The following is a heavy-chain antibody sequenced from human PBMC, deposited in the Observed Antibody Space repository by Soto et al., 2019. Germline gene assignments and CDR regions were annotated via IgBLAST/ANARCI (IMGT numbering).Heavy chain of an antibody. CDR1: GFTVSSNY. D-gene: IGHD4-17*01. J-gene: IGHJ3*02. V-gene: IGHV3-66*01. CDR3: ARDRPDYGDPDAFDI. CDR2: IYSGGST. Sequence: VQLVESGGGLVQPGGSLRLSCAASGFTVSSNYMSWVRQAPGKGLEWVSVIYSGGSTYYADSVKGRFTISRDNSKNTLYLQMNSLRAEDTAVYYCARDRPDYGDPDAFDIWGQGTMVTVSS.